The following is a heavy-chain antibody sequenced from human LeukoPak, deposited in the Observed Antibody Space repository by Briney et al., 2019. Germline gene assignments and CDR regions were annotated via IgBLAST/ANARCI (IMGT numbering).Heavy chain of an antibody. CDR2: ISSSSSYI. Sequence: PGGSLRLSCAASGFTFSSYSMNWVRQAPGKGLERVSSISSSSSYIYYADSVKGRFTISRDNAKNSLYLQMNSLRAEDTAVYYCARVEGYSGYDYRFAFDYWGQGTLVTVSS. J-gene: IGHJ4*02. CDR1: GFTFSSYS. CDR3: ARVEGYSGYDYRFAFDY. D-gene: IGHD5-12*01. V-gene: IGHV3-21*01.